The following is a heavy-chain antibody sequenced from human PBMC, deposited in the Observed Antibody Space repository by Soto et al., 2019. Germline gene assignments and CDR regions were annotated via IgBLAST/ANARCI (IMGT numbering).Heavy chain of an antibody. CDR2: ISAYNGNT. D-gene: IGHD1-26*01. J-gene: IGHJ4*02. V-gene: IGHV1-18*04. CDR1: GYTFTSYG. CDR3: ASSWDYSLIYYFDS. Sequence: QVQLVQSGAEVKKPGASVKVSCKASGYTFTSYGISWVRQAPGQGLEWMGWISAYNGNTNYAQKLQGRVTMTTDTSTSTAYMELRSVISDDTAMYYCASSWDYSLIYYFDSWGQGTLVTVSS.